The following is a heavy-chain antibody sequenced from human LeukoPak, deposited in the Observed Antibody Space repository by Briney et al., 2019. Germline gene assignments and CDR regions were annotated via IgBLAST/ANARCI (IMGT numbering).Heavy chain of an antibody. D-gene: IGHD3-10*01. CDR2: IFGSGDTT. CDR3: AKRNTMVRGGPCFDY. Sequence: GGSLRLSCAASGFPFSSYAMNWFRQAPGKGLEWVSIIFGSGDTTYYADSVKGRFTVSRDNSKDMLYLQMNNLRPEDTATYYCAKRNTMVRGGPCFDYWGQGLMVTVSS. J-gene: IGHJ4*02. CDR1: GFPFSSYA. V-gene: IGHV3-23*01.